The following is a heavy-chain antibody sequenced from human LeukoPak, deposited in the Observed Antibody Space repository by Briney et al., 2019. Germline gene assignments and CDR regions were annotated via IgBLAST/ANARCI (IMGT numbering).Heavy chain of an antibody. CDR2: IHYTGST. CDR3: ARSYCSGTTCYLYYFDY. V-gene: IGHV4-59*01. CDR1: GGPISTYY. D-gene: IGHD2-2*01. J-gene: IGHJ4*02. Sequence: SETLSLTRTVSGGPISTYYWSWIRQPPGKGLEWIGYIHYTGSTDYNPSLKSRVTISVDTSKNQFSLKMNSVTAADTAMYYCARSYCSGTTCYLYYFDYWGQGTPVTVSS.